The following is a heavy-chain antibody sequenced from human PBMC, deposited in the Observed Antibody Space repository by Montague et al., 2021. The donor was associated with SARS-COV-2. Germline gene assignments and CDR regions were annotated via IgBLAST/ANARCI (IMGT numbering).Heavy chain of an antibody. Sequence: SETLSLTCGVSGYFISTDNWWTWIRQSPGKGLEWIGEIYLNGNAYYKPSLSSRVTISVDTSKNQFSLRLTSVTTADTAIYYCARDGVSRAGLDYWGQGTRVTVSS. J-gene: IGHJ4*02. D-gene: IGHD3/OR15-3a*01. V-gene: IGHV4-4*02. CDR2: IYLNGNA. CDR1: GYFISTDNW. CDR3: ARDGVSRAGLDY.